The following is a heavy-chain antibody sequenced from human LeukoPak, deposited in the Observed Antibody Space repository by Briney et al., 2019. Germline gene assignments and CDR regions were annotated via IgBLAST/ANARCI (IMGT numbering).Heavy chain of an antibody. V-gene: IGHV3-21*01. J-gene: IGHJ4*02. Sequence: GGSLRLSXAASGFTFSSYSMNWVRPATGKGLEWVSSISSSSSYIDYADSEKGRFTITRHNAKNSLYLQMNSLRAEDTAVYYCASTGRSLPGYWGQGTLVTVCS. CDR2: ISSSSSYI. CDR1: GFTFSSYS. CDR3: ASTGRSLPGY. D-gene: IGHD3-10*01.